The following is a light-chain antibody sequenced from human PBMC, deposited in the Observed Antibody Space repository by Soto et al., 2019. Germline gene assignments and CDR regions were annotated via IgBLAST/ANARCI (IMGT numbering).Light chain of an antibody. V-gene: IGKV1-39*01. CDR3: QQGYSTPFT. Sequence: DIQMTQSPSSLSASVGDRVTITCRASQSIGNYLSWYQQKPGKPPKLLIYAASILQSGVPSRFSGSGSGTDFTLTISSLQPEDFATDYCQQGYSTPFTFGPGTKVDIK. J-gene: IGKJ3*01. CDR2: AAS. CDR1: QSIGNY.